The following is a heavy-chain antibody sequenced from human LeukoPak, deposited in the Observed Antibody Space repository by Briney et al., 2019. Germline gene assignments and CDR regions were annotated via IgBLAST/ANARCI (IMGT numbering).Heavy chain of an antibody. Sequence: ASVKVSCKASGYTFTSYDINWVRQATGQGLEWMGWMNPNSGNTGYAQKFQGRVTITRNTSISTAYMELSSLRSEDTAVYYCARDLERYYDLEGRSGYWGQGTLATVSS. V-gene: IGHV1-8*03. CDR2: MNPNSGNT. CDR1: GYTFTSYD. CDR3: ARDLERYYDLEGRSGY. D-gene: IGHD3-3*01. J-gene: IGHJ4*02.